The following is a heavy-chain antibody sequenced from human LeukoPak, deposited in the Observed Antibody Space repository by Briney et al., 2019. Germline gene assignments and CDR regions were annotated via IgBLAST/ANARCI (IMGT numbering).Heavy chain of an antibody. D-gene: IGHD6-13*01. J-gene: IGHJ5*02. CDR1: GYTFTGYY. CDR2: INPNSGGT. Sequence: ASVKVSCKASGYTFTGYYMHWVRQAPGQGLEWMGWINPNSGGTNYAQKFQGRVTMTRDTSISTAYMELGRLRSDDTAVCYCARVAYSSSWYGDNWFDPWGQGTLVTVSS. V-gene: IGHV1-2*02. CDR3: ARVAYSSSWYGDNWFDP.